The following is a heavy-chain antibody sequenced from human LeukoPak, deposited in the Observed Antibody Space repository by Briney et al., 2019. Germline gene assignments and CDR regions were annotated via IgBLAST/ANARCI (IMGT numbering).Heavy chain of an antibody. CDR1: GFTFSSYR. CDR3: AKDPARVTTPYIWFVP. CDR2: TSYDRSLK. J-gene: IGHJ5*02. D-gene: IGHD4-17*01. V-gene: IGHV3-30*18. Sequence: GGALLLSCSGSGFTFSSYRMHWVRQAPGKGLERVAVTSYDRSLKNDADSVKRRYTVSRDNPNNTLAVQMNSPRAEDTALYYCAKDPARVTTPYIWFVPWGEGTLVTVSS.